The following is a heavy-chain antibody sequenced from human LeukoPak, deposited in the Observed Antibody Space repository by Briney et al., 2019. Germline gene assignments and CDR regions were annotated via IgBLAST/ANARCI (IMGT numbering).Heavy chain of an antibody. CDR1: GFTFSSYG. D-gene: IGHD6-13*01. CDR2: IWYDGSNK. V-gene: IGHV3-33*01. CDR3: ARVFGSSSWNYYYYYMDV. Sequence: GGSLRLSCAASGFTFSSYGMLWVRQAPGKGLEWVAVIWYDGSNKDYADSVKGRFTISRDNSKNTLYLQMNSLRAEDTAVYYCARVFGSSSWNYYYYYMDVWGKGTTVTVSS. J-gene: IGHJ6*03.